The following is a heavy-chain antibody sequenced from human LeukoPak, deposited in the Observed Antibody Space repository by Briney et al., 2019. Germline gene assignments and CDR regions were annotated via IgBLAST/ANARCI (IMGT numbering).Heavy chain of an antibody. D-gene: IGHD6-19*01. V-gene: IGHV3-48*01. CDR3: ARAGAVAGNYYYYYMDV. Sequence: GGSLRLSCAASGFTFSSYSMNWVRQAPGKGLEWVSDISSSSSTIYYADSVKGRFTISRDNSENTLYLQMGSLRAEDMAVYYCARAGAVAGNYYYYYMDVWGKGTTVTISS. CDR1: GFTFSSYS. CDR2: ISSSSSTI. J-gene: IGHJ6*03.